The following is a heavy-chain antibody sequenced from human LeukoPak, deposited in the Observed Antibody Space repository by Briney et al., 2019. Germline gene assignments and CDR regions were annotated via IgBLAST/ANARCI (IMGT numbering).Heavy chain of an antibody. J-gene: IGHJ6*02. V-gene: IGHV1-24*01. CDR3: ATEGRGITMVRGVLYTAYYGMDV. D-gene: IGHD3-10*01. CDR2: FDPEDGET. CDR1: GYTLTELS. Sequence: ASVKVSCKVSGYTLTELSMHWVRQAPGKGLEWMGGFDPEDGETIYAQKFQGRVTMTEDTSTDTAYMELSSLRSEDTAVYYCATEGRGITMVRGVLYTAYYGMDVWGQGTTVTVSS.